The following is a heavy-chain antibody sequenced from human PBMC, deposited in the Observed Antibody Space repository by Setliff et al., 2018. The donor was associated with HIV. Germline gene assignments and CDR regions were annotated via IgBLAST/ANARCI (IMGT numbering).Heavy chain of an antibody. CDR2: MNPKSGNT. CDR3: AKGSFDSSGWAHYYYYYMDV. V-gene: IGHV1-8*01. J-gene: IGHJ6*03. Sequence: ASVKVSCKASGYSFTSYDINWVRQATGQGLEWMGWMNPKSGNTGYAQKFRGRVTLTADKSTSTAYMELSSLRSEDTAVYYCAKGSFDSSGWAHYYYYYMDVWGKGTTVTVSS. CDR1: GYSFTSYD. D-gene: IGHD6-19*01.